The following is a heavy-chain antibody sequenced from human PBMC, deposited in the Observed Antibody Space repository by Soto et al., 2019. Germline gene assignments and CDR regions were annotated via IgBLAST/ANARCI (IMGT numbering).Heavy chain of an antibody. J-gene: IGHJ5*02. Sequence: QVQLVQSGAEVKKPGSSVKVSCKASGGTFSSYTISWVRQAPGQGLEWMGRIIPILGIANYAQKFQGRVTITADKSTSTAYMELSSLRSEDTAVDYGARAEITGSTVFDPWSQGTLVTVSS. CDR2: IIPILGIA. CDR3: ARAEITGSTVFDP. V-gene: IGHV1-69*02. CDR1: GGTFSSYT. D-gene: IGHD1-7*01.